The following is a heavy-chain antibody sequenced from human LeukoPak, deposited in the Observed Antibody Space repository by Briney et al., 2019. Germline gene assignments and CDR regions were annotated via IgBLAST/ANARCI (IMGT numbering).Heavy chain of an antibody. CDR3: ARDSSGSSP. CDR1: GGSISSGSYY. CDR2: IYTSGST. J-gene: IGHJ4*02. Sequence: SETLSLTCTVSGGSISSGSYYWSWIRQPAGKGLEWIGRIYTSGSTNYNPSLKSRVTISVDTSKNQFSLKLSSVTAADTAVYYCARDSSGSSPWGQGTLVTVSS. V-gene: IGHV4-61*02. D-gene: IGHD3-22*01.